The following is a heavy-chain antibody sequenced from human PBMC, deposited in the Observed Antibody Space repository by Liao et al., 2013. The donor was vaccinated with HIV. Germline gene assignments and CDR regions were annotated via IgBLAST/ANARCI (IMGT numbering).Heavy chain of an antibody. CDR2: METSGAT. CDR1: GDSSRYQY. V-gene: IGHV4-4*07. Sequence: QAQLQESGPRLVRPSETLSLTCTVSGDSSRYQYWSWIRQPAGKGLEWIGRMETSGATSFSPSLRSRLTMSIDMSKNWFSLKLNSVTAADTAVYFCARGNPRFCSGGTCYSVYDAWGQGNPVTVSS. J-gene: IGHJ5*02. D-gene: IGHD2-15*01. CDR3: ARGNPRFCSGGTCYSVYDA.